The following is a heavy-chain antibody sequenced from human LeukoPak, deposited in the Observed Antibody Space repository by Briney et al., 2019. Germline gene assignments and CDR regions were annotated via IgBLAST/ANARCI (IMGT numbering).Heavy chain of an antibody. CDR3: ARHGGLGYCSSTSCYRPYYFDY. V-gene: IGHV4-39*01. Sequence: SETLSLTCTVSGGSISSSSYYWGWIRQPPGKGLEWIGSIYYSGSTNYNPSLKSRVTISVDTSKNQFSLKLSSVTAADTAVYYCARHGGLGYCSSTSCYRPYYFDYWGQGTLVTVSS. CDR1: GGSISSSSYY. CDR2: IYYSGST. D-gene: IGHD2-2*01. J-gene: IGHJ4*02.